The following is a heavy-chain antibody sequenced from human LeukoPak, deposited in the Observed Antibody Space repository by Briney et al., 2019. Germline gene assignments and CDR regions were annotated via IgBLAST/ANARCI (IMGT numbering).Heavy chain of an antibody. D-gene: IGHD3-22*01. CDR3: ARESYYYDSSAYYPYYFDC. CDR2: INSDGSST. Sequence: GGSLRLSCAASGFTFSSYWMHWVRQAPGKGLVWVSRINSDGSSTSYADSVKGRFTISRDNAKNTLYLQMNSLRAEDTAVFYCARESYYYDSSAYYPYYFDCWGQGTLVTVSS. J-gene: IGHJ4*02. CDR1: GFTFSSYW. V-gene: IGHV3-74*01.